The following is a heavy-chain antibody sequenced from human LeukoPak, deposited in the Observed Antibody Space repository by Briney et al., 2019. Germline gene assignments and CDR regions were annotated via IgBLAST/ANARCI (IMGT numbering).Heavy chain of an antibody. CDR2: INHSGGT. Sequence: SETLSLTCAVYGGSFSGYYWGWIRQSPTKGLEWIGEINHSGGTKYNPSLKSRVTISVDTSKNQFSLKLSSVTAADTAVYYCARGATSLSYFDSRGQGTLVTVSS. CDR3: ARGATSLSYFDS. J-gene: IGHJ4*02. D-gene: IGHD2/OR15-2a*01. CDR1: GGSFSGYY. V-gene: IGHV4-34*01.